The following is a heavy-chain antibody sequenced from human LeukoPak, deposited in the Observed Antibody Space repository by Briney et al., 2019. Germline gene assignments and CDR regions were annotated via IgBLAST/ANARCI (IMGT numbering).Heavy chain of an antibody. CDR3: AKDHGLLDYYDSSGYYYEPFDY. Sequence: GGSLRLSCAASGFTFSSYWMHWVRQAPGKGLVWVSRINTDGSSTSYADSVKGRFTISRDNSKNTLYLQMNSLRAEDTAVYYCAKDHGLLDYYDSSGYYYEPFDYWGQGTLVTVSS. J-gene: IGHJ4*02. V-gene: IGHV3-74*01. CDR2: INTDGSST. CDR1: GFTFSSYW. D-gene: IGHD3-22*01.